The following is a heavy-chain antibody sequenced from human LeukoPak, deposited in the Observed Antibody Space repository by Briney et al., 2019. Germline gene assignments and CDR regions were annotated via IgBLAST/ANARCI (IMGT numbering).Heavy chain of an antibody. CDR3: ARGSSSGWYGY. V-gene: IGHV4-61*05. D-gene: IGHD6-19*01. CDR1: GASISSSRSY. Sequence: SESLSLTCTVSGASISSSRSYWGGGRQTPGRGLERIVYIYYSGSTNNNTSRKRRDTISEYTAKNQFSLKLSSVTAADTAVYYCARGSSSGWYGYWGQGTLVTVSS. J-gene: IGHJ4*02. CDR2: IYYSGST.